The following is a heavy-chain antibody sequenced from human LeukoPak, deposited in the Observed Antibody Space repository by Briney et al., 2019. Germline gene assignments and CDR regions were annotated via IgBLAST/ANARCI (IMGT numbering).Heavy chain of an antibody. CDR3: QLGFRLHPSREGYFDL. D-gene: IGHD3-9*01. J-gene: IGHJ2*01. CDR2: TDKTRGI. V-gene: IGHV4-34*01. Sequence: SETRCLTCDVSGGSLSEYYWNWIRQPPGKGLEWIAETDKTRGIRYNPSLGSRVTISITTSKNQCSLKLNSVTAADTAVYYCQLGFRLHPSREGYFDLWGRGTLVTLSS. CDR1: GGSLSEYY.